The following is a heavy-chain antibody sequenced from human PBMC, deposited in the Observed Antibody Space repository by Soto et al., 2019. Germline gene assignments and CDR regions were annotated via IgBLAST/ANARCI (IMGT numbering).Heavy chain of an antibody. D-gene: IGHD2-2*01. CDR2: IYHSGAT. V-gene: IGHV4-30-4*01. CDR3: ARDGGYATVDC. CDR1: GDCISSGAYY. J-gene: IGHJ4*02. Sequence: QVQLQESGPGLVQPSHTLSLTCTVSGDCISSGAYYWSWIRQPPGKGLEWIGYIYHSGATYYNPSLEGRVTMSVDTSKNQFSLRLSSVTAADTAVYYCARDGGYATVDCWGQGTLVTVSS.